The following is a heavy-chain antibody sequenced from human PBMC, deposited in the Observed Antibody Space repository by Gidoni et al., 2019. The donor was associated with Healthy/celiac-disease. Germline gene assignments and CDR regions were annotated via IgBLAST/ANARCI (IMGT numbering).Heavy chain of an antibody. Sequence: EVQLVESGGGLVKPGGSLRLSCAASGFTFSSYSMNWVRQAPGKGLEWVSSISSSSSYIYYADSVKGRFTISRDNAKNSLYLQMNSLRAEDTAVYYCARDSTYYDFWSGHTGGDYWGQGTLVTVSS. CDR2: ISSSSSYI. CDR3: ARDSTYYDFWSGHTGGDY. J-gene: IGHJ4*02. CDR1: GFTFSSYS. D-gene: IGHD3-3*01. V-gene: IGHV3-21*01.